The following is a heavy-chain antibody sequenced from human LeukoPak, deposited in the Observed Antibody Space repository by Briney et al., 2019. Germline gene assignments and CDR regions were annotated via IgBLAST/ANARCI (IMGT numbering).Heavy chain of an antibody. D-gene: IGHD3-22*01. CDR1: GFSVSSNY. Sequence: PGGSLRLSCAASGFSVSSNYMSWVRQAPGKGLEWVLLMYTDASASYADSVKGRFTISRDISRDNSKNTLYLQMNSLRAEDTAVYYCASNTPREYYYDSSGPTRGAFDIWGQGTMVTVSS. V-gene: IGHV3-53*01. CDR3: ASNTPREYYYDSSGPTRGAFDI. J-gene: IGHJ3*02. CDR2: MYTDASA.